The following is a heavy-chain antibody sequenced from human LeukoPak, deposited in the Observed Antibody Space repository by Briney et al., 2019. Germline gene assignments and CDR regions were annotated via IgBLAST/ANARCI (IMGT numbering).Heavy chain of an antibody. CDR1: GYIFTGYY. CDR3: ARGRGDTTVVTPHSNFDY. J-gene: IGHJ4*02. CDR2: INPNSGGT. V-gene: IGHV1-2*02. Sequence: GASVKVSCKASGYIFTGYYMHWVRQAPGQGLEWMGWINPNSGGTNYAQKFQGRVTMSRDTSIRTAYMELSRLRSDDTAVYYCARGRGDTTVVTPHSNFDYWGRGTLVTVSS. D-gene: IGHD4-23*01.